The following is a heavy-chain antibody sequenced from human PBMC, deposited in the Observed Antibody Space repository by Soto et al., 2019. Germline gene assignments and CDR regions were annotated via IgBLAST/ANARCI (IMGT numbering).Heavy chain of an antibody. Sequence: QVQLQESGPGLVKPSQTLSLTCTVSGGSISSGGYYWSWIRQHPGKGLEWIGYINYSGSTYYNPSLKRRVTTSVDTSKNQFSLRLSSVPAADTAVYYCARGRSSTSPYPIGYWGQGTLVTVSS. CDR3: ARGRSSTSPYPIGY. CDR2: INYSGST. J-gene: IGHJ4*02. CDR1: GGSISSGGYY. D-gene: IGHD2-2*01. V-gene: IGHV4-31*03.